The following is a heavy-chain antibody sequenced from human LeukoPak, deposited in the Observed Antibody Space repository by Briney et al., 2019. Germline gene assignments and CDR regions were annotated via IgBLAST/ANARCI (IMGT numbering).Heavy chain of an antibody. CDR3: ARAISAWSYFYYMDV. Sequence: SETLSLTCTVSGDSITSFYWSWIRQSPGKGLKWIGYFYYSRGTTYNPSLRSRATISADTSQNQFSLKLRSVTAADTAVYYCARAISAWSYFYYMDVWGKGTTVTVSS. J-gene: IGHJ6*03. CDR2: FYYSRGT. V-gene: IGHV4-59*01. D-gene: IGHD6-19*01. CDR1: GDSITSFY.